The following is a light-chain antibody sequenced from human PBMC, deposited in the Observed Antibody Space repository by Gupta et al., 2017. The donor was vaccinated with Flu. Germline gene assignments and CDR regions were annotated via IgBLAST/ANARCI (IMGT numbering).Light chain of an antibody. CDR2: KAS. J-gene: IGKJ1*01. Sequence: PSTLSASVGDRVTITCRASQSISTWLAWYQQKPGKAPKILIYKASSLESGVPSRFSGSGSGTEFTRTISSLQPDDFATYYCQQYNSYSRTFGQGTKVEVK. V-gene: IGKV1-5*03. CDR3: QQYNSYSRT. CDR1: QSISTW.